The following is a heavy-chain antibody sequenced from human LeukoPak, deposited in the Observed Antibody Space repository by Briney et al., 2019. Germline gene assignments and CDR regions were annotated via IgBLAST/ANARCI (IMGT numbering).Heavy chain of an antibody. D-gene: IGHD5-12*01. CDR2: MNPNSGNT. J-gene: IGHJ4*02. V-gene: IGHV1-8*01. CDR3: ARGAIAGGYEIDY. Sequence: ASVKVSCKASGYTFTSYDINWVRQATAQGLECMVWMNPNSGNTGYAQKFQGRVTMTSNTSISTAYMELSSLRSEDTAVYYCARGAIAGGYEIDYWGQGTMVTVSS. CDR1: GYTFTSYD.